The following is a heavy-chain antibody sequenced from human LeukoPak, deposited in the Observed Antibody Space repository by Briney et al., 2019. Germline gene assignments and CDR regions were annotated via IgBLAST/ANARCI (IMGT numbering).Heavy chain of an antibody. D-gene: IGHD6-13*01. CDR3: ARRGSSWYRDYYGMDV. Sequence: ASVKVSCKASGYTFTSYGISWVRQAPGQGLEWMGWINAYNGNTNYAQKLQGRVTMTTDTSTNTAYMELRSLRSDDTAVYYCARRGSSWYRDYYGMDVWGQGTTVTVSS. J-gene: IGHJ6*02. V-gene: IGHV1-18*01. CDR2: INAYNGNT. CDR1: GYTFTSYG.